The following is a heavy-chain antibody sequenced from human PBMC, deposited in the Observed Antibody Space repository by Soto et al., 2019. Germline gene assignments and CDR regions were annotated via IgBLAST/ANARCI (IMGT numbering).Heavy chain of an antibody. CDR3: ARGRYGDY. J-gene: IGHJ4*02. Sequence: QVHLVQSGAEVKKPGASVKVSCQGSGYAFTTYGITWVRQAPGQGLEWMGWISAHNGNTNYAQKLQGRVTVTRDTSTSTAYMELRILRYDDTAVYYCARGRYGDYWGQGALVTVSS. D-gene: IGHD1-1*01. V-gene: IGHV1-18*01. CDR1: GYAFTTYG. CDR2: ISAHNGNT.